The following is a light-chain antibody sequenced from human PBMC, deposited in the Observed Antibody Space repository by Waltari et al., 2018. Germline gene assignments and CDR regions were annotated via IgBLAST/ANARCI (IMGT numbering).Light chain of an antibody. CDR2: QAS. CDR3: QHYMTYPPT. Sequence: DIQMTQSPSTLSASGGDRVAITCRASQILTGRLAWYQQKPGKTPKLLISQASTLENGVPSRFSGGGSGTEFTLTISSLQPDDFANYYCQHYMTYPPTFGGGTKVEIK. V-gene: IGKV1-5*03. J-gene: IGKJ4*01. CDR1: QILTGR.